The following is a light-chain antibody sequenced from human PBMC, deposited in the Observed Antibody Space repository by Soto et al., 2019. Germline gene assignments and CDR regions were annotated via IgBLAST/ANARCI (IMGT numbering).Light chain of an antibody. CDR1: QSISSW. CDR3: QQYNSYPWT. CDR2: DAS. V-gene: IGKV1-5*01. Sequence: DIPMTQSPSTLSASVGDRVTITCRASQSISSWLAWYQQKPGKAPKLLIYDASSLESGVPSRFSGSGSGTEFTLTISSLQPDDFATYYCQQYNSYPWTLGQGTKVEIK. J-gene: IGKJ1*01.